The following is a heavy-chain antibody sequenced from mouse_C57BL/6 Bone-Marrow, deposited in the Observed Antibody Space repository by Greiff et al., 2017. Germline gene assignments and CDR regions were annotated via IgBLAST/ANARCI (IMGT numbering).Heavy chain of an antibody. Sequence: QVQLQQSGAELVKPGASVKMSCKASGYTFTTYPIEWMKQNHGKSLEWIGNFHPYNDDTKYNEKFKGKATLTVDKSSSTVYLELSRLTSDDSAVYYCARGPYYSNYYVFGYWGQGTTLTVAS. CDR2: FHPYNDDT. CDR3: ARGPYYSNYYVFGY. D-gene: IGHD2-5*01. CDR1: GYTFTTYP. J-gene: IGHJ2*01. V-gene: IGHV1-47*01.